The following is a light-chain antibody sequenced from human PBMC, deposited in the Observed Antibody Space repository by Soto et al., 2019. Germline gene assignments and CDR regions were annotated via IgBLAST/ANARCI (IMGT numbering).Light chain of an antibody. Sequence: QSVLTQPASVSESPGQSITISCTGTSSDVGDYNYVSWYQQHPGKAPKLMIYEVTNRPSGVSNRFSGSKSGNTASMILSGLQAEDESDYYCSSYTSRSTPMVFGTGSKVTVL. CDR1: SSDVGDYNY. CDR3: SSYTSRSTPMV. CDR2: EVT. V-gene: IGLV2-14*01. J-gene: IGLJ1*01.